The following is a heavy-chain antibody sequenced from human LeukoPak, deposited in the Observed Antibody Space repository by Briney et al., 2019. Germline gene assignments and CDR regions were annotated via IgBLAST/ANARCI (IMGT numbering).Heavy chain of an antibody. D-gene: IGHD3-3*01. CDR3: ARGHWSGYSLDAFDI. J-gene: IGHJ3*02. Sequence: GGSLRLSCAASGFTFSSYAMHWVRQAPGKGLEWVAVISYDGSNKYYADSVKGRFTISRDNSKNTLYLQMNSLRAEDTAVYYCARGHWSGYSLDAFDIWGQGTMVTVSS. V-gene: IGHV3-30*04. CDR1: GFTFSSYA. CDR2: ISYDGSNK.